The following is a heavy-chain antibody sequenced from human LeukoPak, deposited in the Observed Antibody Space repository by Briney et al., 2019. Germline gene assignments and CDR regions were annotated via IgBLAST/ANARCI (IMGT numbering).Heavy chain of an antibody. J-gene: IGHJ6*02. CDR1: GGSFSGYY. V-gene: IGHV4-34*01. Sequence: PSETLSLTCAVCGGSFSGYYWSWIRQPPGKGLEWIGEINHSGSTNYNPSLKSRVTISVDTSKNQFSLKLSSVTAADTAVYYCARDSNPKQQLVLIGMDVWGQGTTVTVSS. D-gene: IGHD6-13*01. CDR3: ARDSNPKQQLVLIGMDV. CDR2: INHSGST.